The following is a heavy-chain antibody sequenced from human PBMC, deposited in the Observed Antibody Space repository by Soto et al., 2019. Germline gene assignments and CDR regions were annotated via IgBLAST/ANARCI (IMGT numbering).Heavy chain of an antibody. CDR3: ARGPDCFDY. CDR1: GGSISSYY. J-gene: IGHJ4*02. V-gene: IGHV4-59*01. Sequence: SETLSLTCTVSGGSISSYYWSWIRQPPGKGLEWIGYIYYSGSTNYNPSLKSRVTISVDTSKNQFSLKLSSVTAADTAVYYCARGPDCFDYWGKGTLVTVSS. CDR2: IYYSGST.